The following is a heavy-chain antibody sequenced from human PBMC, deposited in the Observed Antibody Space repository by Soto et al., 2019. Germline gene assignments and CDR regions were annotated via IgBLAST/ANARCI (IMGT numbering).Heavy chain of an antibody. J-gene: IGHJ6*02. D-gene: IGHD2-8*02. Sequence: PGGSLRLSCAASGFTFDIYAMTLFRHPPCKWLEWVSVISGSGGRTYYADSVKGRFTVSRDNSKNTLYLQMNSLRAEDTAVYYCAKEVAVESPGRSNYYFYGLDVWGQGTTVTVSS. CDR1: GFTFDIYA. V-gene: IGHV3-23*01. CDR3: AKEVAVESPGRSNYYFYGLDV. CDR2: ISGSGGRT.